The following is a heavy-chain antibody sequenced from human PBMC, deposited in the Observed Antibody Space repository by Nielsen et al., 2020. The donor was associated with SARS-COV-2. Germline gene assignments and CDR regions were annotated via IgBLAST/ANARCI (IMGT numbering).Heavy chain of an antibody. V-gene: IGHV1-2*04. J-gene: IGHJ6*02. CDR1: GGTFSSYA. CDR2: INPNSGGT. Sequence: ASVKVSCKASGGTFSSYAISWVRQAPGQGLEWMGWINPNSGGTNYAQKFQGWVTMTRDTSISTAYMELSRLRSDDTAVYYCARVGDYYYYGMDVWGQGTTVTVSS. CDR3: ARVGDYYYYGMDV. D-gene: IGHD2-21*01.